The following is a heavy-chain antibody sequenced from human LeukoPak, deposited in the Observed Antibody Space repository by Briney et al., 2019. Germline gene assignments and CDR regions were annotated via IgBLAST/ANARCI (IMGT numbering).Heavy chain of an antibody. CDR3: AREWLSVSGTWHYFDY. CDR1: GDSVSSNSAA. J-gene: IGHJ4*02. V-gene: IGHV6-1*01. D-gene: IGHD3-10*01. Sequence: SQTLSLTCAISGDSVSSNSAAWNWIRQSPSRGLEWLGRTYYRSKWYYDYAVSVKTRMTINPDTSKNHFSLHLNSVTPEDTAVYYCAREWLSVSGTWHYFDYGGQGTLVTVSS. CDR2: TYYRSKWYY.